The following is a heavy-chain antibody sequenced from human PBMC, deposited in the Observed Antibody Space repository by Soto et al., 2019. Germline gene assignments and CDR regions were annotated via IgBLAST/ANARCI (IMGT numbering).Heavy chain of an antibody. J-gene: IGHJ6*02. CDR1: GFTFSSYA. CDR3: ARDGYYDDSSGPGDYYYYGMDV. Sequence: GGSLRLSCAASGFTFSSYAMHWVRQAPGKGQERVAVISYDGSNKYYADSVNGRFTISRDNSKNTLYLQMNSLRAEDTAVYYCARDGYYDDSSGPGDYYYYGMDVWGQGTTVTVSS. CDR2: ISYDGSNK. D-gene: IGHD3-22*01. V-gene: IGHV3-30-3*01.